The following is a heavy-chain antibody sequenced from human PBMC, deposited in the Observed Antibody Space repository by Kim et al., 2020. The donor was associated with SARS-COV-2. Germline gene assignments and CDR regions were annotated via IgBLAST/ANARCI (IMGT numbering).Heavy chain of an antibody. J-gene: IGHJ4*02. D-gene: IGHD6-13*01. CDR2: IYYSGST. CDR1: GGSISSSSYY. V-gene: IGHV4-39*02. Sequence: SETLSLTCTVSGGSISSSSYYWGWIRQPPGKGLEWIGSIYYSGSTYYNPSLKSRVTISVDTSKNQFSLKLSSVTAADTAVYYCAGEEQQLVRGDGDYWGQGTLVTVSS. CDR3: AGEEQQLVRGDGDY.